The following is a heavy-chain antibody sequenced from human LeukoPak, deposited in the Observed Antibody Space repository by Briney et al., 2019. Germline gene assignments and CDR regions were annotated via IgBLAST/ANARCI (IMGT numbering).Heavy chain of an antibody. V-gene: IGHV1-2*02. Sequence: ASVKVSCKASGYTFTGYYMHWVRQAPGQGLEWMGWINPNSGDTNYAQKFQGRVTMTRDTSIRTAYLELSGLRSDVTAVYYCAKNPYEYYFDYWGQGTPVTVSS. CDR3: AKNPYEYYFDY. J-gene: IGHJ4*02. D-gene: IGHD5-12*01. CDR1: GYTFTGYY. CDR2: INPNSGDT.